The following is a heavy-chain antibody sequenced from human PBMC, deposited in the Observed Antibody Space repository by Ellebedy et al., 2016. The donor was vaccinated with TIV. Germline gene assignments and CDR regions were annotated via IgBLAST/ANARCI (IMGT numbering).Heavy chain of an antibody. CDR1: GYTFNGYF. CDR3: ARDRGGVGATNGFDY. J-gene: IGHJ4*02. D-gene: IGHD1-26*01. CDR2: INPSNGGT. Sequence: AASVKVSCKASGYTFNGYFLHWVRQAPGQGLEWMGWINPSNGGTNSAQEFQGRVSMTSDTSISTAYLELSRLRSDDTAVYYCARDRGGVGATNGFDYWGQGTLVTVSS. V-gene: IGHV1-2*02.